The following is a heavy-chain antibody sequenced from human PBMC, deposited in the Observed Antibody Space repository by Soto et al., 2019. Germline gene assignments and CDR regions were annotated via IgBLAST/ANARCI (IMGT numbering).Heavy chain of an antibody. V-gene: IGHV3-73*01. D-gene: IGHD7-27*01. CDR3: TRGGSNTWRFDP. J-gene: IGHJ5*02. Sequence: EVQLVESGGGLVQPGNSLQLSCAASGFTFSDSVIHWVRQAPGKGLEWVGRIRRKVNSYATAYTASVNGRFAISRDDSRDTAYLQLNSLQLEDTALYYCTRGGSNTWRFDPWGQGTLVIVSS. CDR1: GFTFSDSV. CDR2: IRRKVNSYAT.